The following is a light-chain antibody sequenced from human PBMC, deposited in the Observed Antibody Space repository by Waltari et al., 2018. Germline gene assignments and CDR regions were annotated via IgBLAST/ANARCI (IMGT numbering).Light chain of an antibody. CDR3: QQYYNTPPT. Sequence: DIVMTQSPDSLTVSPGERATINCRSSQSVSDHVNNKNYLAWYRQKPGQPPKLLSSWASTPELGVPDRFSSSGSGTEFTLTLGSLQPEDVAVYYCQQYYNTPPTFGQGTKVEIK. CDR2: WAS. CDR1: QSVSDHVNNKNY. J-gene: IGKJ1*01. V-gene: IGKV4-1*01.